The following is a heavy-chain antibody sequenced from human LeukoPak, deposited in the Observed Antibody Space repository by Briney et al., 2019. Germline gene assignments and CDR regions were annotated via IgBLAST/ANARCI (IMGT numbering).Heavy chain of an antibody. CDR3: ARVDYGDYVGAADP. CDR1: GFTFSSYA. J-gene: IGHJ5*02. CDR2: ISYDGSNK. Sequence: HPGGSLRLSCTASGFTFSSYAMHWVRQAPGEGLEWVAVISYDGSNKYYADSVKGRFTISRDNSKNTLYLQMNSLRAEDTAVYYCARVDYGDYVGAADPWGQGTLVTVSS. V-gene: IGHV3-30*04. D-gene: IGHD4-17*01.